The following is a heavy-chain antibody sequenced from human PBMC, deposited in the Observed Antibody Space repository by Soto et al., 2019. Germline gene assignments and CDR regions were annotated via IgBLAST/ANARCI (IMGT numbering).Heavy chain of an antibody. Sequence: GGSLRLSCAASGLTFSNAWMNWVRQAPGKGLEWVGRIKSKTEGGTTDYTRPVKGRLTISRDDSKNTLYLQMNSLKTEDTAVYYCTTEPLELLFDYWGQGTLVTVSS. J-gene: IGHJ4*02. D-gene: IGHD1-7*01. CDR3: TTEPLELLFDY. V-gene: IGHV3-15*07. CDR2: IKSKTEGGTT. CDR1: GLTFSNAW.